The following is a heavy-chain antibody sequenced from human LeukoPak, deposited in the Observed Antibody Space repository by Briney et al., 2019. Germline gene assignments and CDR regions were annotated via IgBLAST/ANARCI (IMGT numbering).Heavy chain of an antibody. CDR3: ARRGDGIYFDY. CDR2: IYSDDSDA. Sequence: GESLKISCRGSGYSFSNIWIGWVRQMPGRGLEWMGKIYSDDSDARYSPSIQGQVTMSVDKSIDTAYLQWSSLKASDTAMYYCARRGDGIYFDYWGQGTLVTVSS. V-gene: IGHV5-51*01. J-gene: IGHJ4*02. D-gene: IGHD2-15*01. CDR1: GYSFSNIW.